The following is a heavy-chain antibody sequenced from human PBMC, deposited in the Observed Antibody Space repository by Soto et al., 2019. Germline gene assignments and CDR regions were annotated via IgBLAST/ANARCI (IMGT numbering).Heavy chain of an antibody. D-gene: IGHD5-18*01. V-gene: IGHV4-61*01. CDR1: GCSVSSGSYY. CDR2: IYYTGST. Sequence: PXETLSLTCTVSGCSVSSGSYYWSWIRQPPGKGLEWIGYIYYTGSTSYNPSLKSRVTISLDTSKNQFSLKLSSVTAADTAVYFCARASEYTSGHHRFDYWGQGTLVTVSS. J-gene: IGHJ4*02. CDR3: ARASEYTSGHHRFDY.